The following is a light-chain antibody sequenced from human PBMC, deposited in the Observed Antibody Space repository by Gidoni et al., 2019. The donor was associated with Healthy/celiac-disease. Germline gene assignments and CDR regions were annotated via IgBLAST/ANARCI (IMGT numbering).Light chain of an antibody. V-gene: IGKV3-20*01. J-gene: IGKJ2*01. CDR1: QSVSSSY. CDR3: QQYGSSSYT. CDR2: GAS. Sequence: EIVQTQHPGNLSLSPGERATLACRASQSVSSSYLAWYKEKPGQAPRLLIYGASSRATGIPDRVSGSGCGTDFTLTISRLEPEDFAVYYCQQYGSSSYTFGQGTKLEIK.